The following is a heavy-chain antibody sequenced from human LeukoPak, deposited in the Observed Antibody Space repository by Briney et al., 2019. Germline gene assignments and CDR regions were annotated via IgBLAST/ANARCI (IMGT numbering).Heavy chain of an antibody. J-gene: IGHJ6*02. CDR1: GGSISSYY. Sequence: SETLSLTCTVSGGSISSYYWSWIRQPPGKGLEWIGYIYYSGSINYNPSLKSRATISVDTSKNQFSLKLSSVTAADTAVYYCARGQSTWLGYYYYGMDVWGQGTTVTVSS. CDR2: IYYSGSI. CDR3: ARGQSTWLGYYYYGMDV. V-gene: IGHV4-59*12. D-gene: IGHD6-19*01.